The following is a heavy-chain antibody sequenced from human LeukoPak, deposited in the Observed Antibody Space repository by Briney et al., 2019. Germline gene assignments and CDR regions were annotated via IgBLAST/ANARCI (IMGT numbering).Heavy chain of an antibody. J-gene: IGHJ4*02. Sequence: ASVKVSCKASGYSFTQFPINWVRQAPGQGLEWMGWINTNTGHPTYAQGFTGRFVFSLGTSIRTAYLQISSLKAEDTAVYYCARVDPDGSGYYYYFDYWGQGTLVTVSS. CDR1: GYSFTQFP. CDR2: INTNTGHP. D-gene: IGHD3-22*01. V-gene: IGHV7-4-1*02. CDR3: ARVDPDGSGYYYYFDY.